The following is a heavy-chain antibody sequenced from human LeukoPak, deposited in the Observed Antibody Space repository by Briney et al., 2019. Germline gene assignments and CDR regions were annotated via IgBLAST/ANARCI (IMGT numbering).Heavy chain of an antibody. D-gene: IGHD3-10*01. CDR1: GGSISSGGYY. Sequence: SETLSLTCTVSGGSISSGGYYWSWIRQHPGKGLEWIGYIYYSGSTYYNPSLKSRVTISVDTSKNQFSLKLSSVTAADTAVYYCARVGGSGSYHLEGAFDIWGQGTMVTVSS. V-gene: IGHV4-31*03. J-gene: IGHJ3*02. CDR2: IYYSGST. CDR3: ARVGGSGSYHLEGAFDI.